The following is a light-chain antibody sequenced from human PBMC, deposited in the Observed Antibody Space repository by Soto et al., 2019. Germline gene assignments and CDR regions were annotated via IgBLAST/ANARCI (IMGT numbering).Light chain of an antibody. V-gene: IGKV1-5*01. CDR2: DAS. CDR3: QPYNAYPPYT. CDR1: QSISTY. J-gene: IGKJ2*01. Sequence: DIQMTQSPSTLSASVGDRVTITCRASQSISTYLAWYQQKPGKAPKLLIYDASRLESGVPSRFSGGGSGTEFALTVSSLQPDDFATYYCQPYNAYPPYTFGQGTKLEIK.